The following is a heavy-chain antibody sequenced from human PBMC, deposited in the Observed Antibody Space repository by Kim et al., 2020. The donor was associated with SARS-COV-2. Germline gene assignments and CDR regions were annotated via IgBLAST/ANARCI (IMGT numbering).Heavy chain of an antibody. CDR3: ARWTTVTTGFGY. Sequence: SETLSLTCAVYGGSFSGYYWSWIRQPPGKGLEWIGEINHSGSTNYNPSLKSRVTISVDTSKNQFSLNLSSVTAADTAVYYCARWTTVTTGFGYWGQGTLVTVSS. CDR1: GGSFSGYY. D-gene: IGHD4-17*01. J-gene: IGHJ4*02. CDR2: INHSGST. V-gene: IGHV4-34*01.